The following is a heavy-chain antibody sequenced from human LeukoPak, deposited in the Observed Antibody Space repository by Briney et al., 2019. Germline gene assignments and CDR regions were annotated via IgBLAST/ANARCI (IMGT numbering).Heavy chain of an antibody. J-gene: IGHJ4*02. CDR3: ASSTPLRYGGNSFDY. D-gene: IGHD4-23*01. CDR2: ISYDGSNK. V-gene: IGHV3-30*03. Sequence: GGSLRLSCAASGFTFSSYGMHWVRQAPGKGLEWVAVISYDGSNKYYADSVKGRFTISRDNSKNTLYLQMNSLRAEDTAVYYCASSTPLRYGGNSFDYWGQGTLVTVSS. CDR1: GFTFSSYG.